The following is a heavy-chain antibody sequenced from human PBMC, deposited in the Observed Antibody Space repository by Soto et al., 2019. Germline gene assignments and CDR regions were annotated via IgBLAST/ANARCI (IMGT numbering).Heavy chain of an antibody. V-gene: IGHV3-7*01. J-gene: IGHJ4*02. CDR1: GFNFPRYW. CDR2: IKTDARET. Sequence: GGSLRLSCAASGFNFPRYWMRWVRQAPGKGREWLATIKTDARETKYVDSVKGRLTMFRENAKNSVYLQMDSLRTEDTAVYYFVSYSGYGARNSVIHYFDYWGQGTLVTVSS. CDR3: VSYSGYGARNSVIHYFDY. D-gene: IGHD5-12*01.